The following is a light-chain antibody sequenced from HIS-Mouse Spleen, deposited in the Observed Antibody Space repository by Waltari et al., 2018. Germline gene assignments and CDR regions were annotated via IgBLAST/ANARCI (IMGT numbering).Light chain of an antibody. Sequence: QSALTQPRSVSGSPGQSVPISCTGTSTDAGGYNHFSWYQQHPGKPPKPILSDGSKRPSGVTDRFSGSKSGNTASLTISGLQAEDEAAYYCCSYAGSYTPWVFGGGTKLTVL. V-gene: IGLV2-11*01. CDR1: STDAGGYNH. CDR3: CSYAGSYTPWV. J-gene: IGLJ3*02. CDR2: DGS.